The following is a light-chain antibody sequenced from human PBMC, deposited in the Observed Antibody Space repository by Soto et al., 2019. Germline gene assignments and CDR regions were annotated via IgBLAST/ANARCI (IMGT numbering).Light chain of an antibody. J-gene: IGLJ3*02. CDR2: SDN. CDR3: STWDDSLNSWV. V-gene: IGLV1-44*01. Sequence: VLTQPPSTSGTPGQSVTISCSGSTSNIGSNTVNWYQHLTGTAPKLLIHSDNQRPSGVPDRFSGSKSGASASLAISGLQSEDEADYYCSTWDDSLNSWVFGGGTKVTVL. CDR1: TSNIGSNT.